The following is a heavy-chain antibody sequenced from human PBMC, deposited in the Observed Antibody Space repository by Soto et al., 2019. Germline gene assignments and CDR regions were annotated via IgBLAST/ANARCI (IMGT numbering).Heavy chain of an antibody. Sequence: PGGSLRLSCAASGFTFSSYGMHWVGQAPGKGLEWVAVISYDGSNKYYADSVKGRFTISRDNSKNTLYLQMNSLRAEDTAVYYCAKDGRHSGYYYYYGMDVWGQGTTVTVSS. CDR1: GFTFSSYG. J-gene: IGHJ6*02. V-gene: IGHV3-30*18. CDR3: AKDGRHSGYYYYYGMDV. CDR2: ISYDGSNK. D-gene: IGHD1-1*01.